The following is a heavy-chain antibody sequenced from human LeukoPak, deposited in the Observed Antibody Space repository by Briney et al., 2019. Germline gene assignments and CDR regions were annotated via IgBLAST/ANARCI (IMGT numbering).Heavy chain of an antibody. V-gene: IGHV4-31*03. CDR3: ARCFGQGLDRAFDP. CDR1: GGSISSGGYY. CDR2: IYYSGST. D-gene: IGHD6-19*01. Sequence: SETLSLTCTVSGGSISSGGYYWSWIRPHPGKGLEWIGYIYYSGSTYYNPSLKSRVTISVDPSKNQFSLKLSSVTAADTAVYYCARCFGQGLDRAFDPGGQGTVVTVSS. J-gene: IGHJ5*02.